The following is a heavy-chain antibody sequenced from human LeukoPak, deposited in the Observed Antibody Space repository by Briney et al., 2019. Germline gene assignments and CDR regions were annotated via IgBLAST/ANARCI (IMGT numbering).Heavy chain of an antibody. CDR3: ARRSSSSWYYFDY. D-gene: IGHD6-13*01. CDR1: GYTFTSYY. V-gene: IGHV1-46*01. CDR2: VNPSGGST. Sequence: ASVKVSCNLSGYTFTSYYMHWERQAPGQGLEWMGIVNPSGGSTSYAQKFQGRVTMTRDTSTSTVYMELSSLRSEDTAVYYCARRSSSSWYYFDYWGQGTLVTVSS. J-gene: IGHJ4*02.